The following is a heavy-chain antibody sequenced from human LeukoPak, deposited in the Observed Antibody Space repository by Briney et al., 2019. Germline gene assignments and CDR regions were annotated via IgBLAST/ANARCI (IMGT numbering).Heavy chain of an antibody. D-gene: IGHD3-10*01. CDR3: ARTDYGSGNGMDV. CDR2: IIPIFGTA. CDR1: GGAFSSYA. V-gene: IGHV1-69*06. Sequence: GSSVKVSCKASGGAFSSYAISWVRQAPGQGLEWMGGIIPIFGTANYAQKFQGRVTITADKSTSTAYMELSSLRSGDTAVYYCARTDYGSGNGMDVWGKGTTVTVSS. J-gene: IGHJ6*04.